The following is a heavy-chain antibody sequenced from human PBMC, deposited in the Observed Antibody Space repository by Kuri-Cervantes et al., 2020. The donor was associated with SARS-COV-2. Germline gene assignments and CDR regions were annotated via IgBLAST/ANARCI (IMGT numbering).Heavy chain of an antibody. Sequence: LSLTCAASGFTFSSYGMHWVRQAPGKGLEWVAVISYDGSNKYHADSVKGRFTISRDNSKNTLYLQMNSLRAEDTAVYYCAKDRVPAAIQYYYYGMDVWGQGTTVTVSS. D-gene: IGHD2-2*02. CDR3: AKDRVPAAIQYYYYGMDV. CDR1: GFTFSSYG. V-gene: IGHV3-30*18. CDR2: ISYDGSNK. J-gene: IGHJ6*02.